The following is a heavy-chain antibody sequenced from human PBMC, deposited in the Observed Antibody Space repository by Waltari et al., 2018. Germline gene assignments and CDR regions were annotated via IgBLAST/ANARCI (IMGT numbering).Heavy chain of an antibody. CDR2: IISSSSTI. V-gene: IGHV3-48*01. Sequence: EVQLVESGGGLVQPGGSLRLSCAASGFTFSSYSMNWVRQAPGKGLEWVSYIISSSSTIYYADSVKGRFTISRDNAKNSLYLQMNSLRAEDTAVYYCARDPTVTTSTLFDYWGQGTLVTVSS. D-gene: IGHD4-17*01. CDR3: ARDPTVTTSTLFDY. CDR1: GFTFSSYS. J-gene: IGHJ4*02.